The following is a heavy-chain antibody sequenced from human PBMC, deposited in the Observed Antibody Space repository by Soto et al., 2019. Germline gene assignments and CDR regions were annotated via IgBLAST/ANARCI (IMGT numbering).Heavy chain of an antibody. V-gene: IGHV1-18*01. CDR2: ISAYDGKT. Sequence: ASVKVSCKTSGYTFNTYGINWVRQAPGQGLELMGWISAYDGKTTYAEKFQGRVTLTTDTSASTAYMELRSLRSDDTAIYYYARDPHEFWTSYWFDPWGQGTTVTVSS. J-gene: IGHJ5*02. CDR3: ARDPHEFWTSYWFDP. CDR1: GYTFNTYG. D-gene: IGHD3-3*01.